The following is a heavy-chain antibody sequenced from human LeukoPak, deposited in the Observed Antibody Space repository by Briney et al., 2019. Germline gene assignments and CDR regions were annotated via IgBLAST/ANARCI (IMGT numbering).Heavy chain of an antibody. V-gene: IGHV4-61*02. Sequence: PSETLSLTCTVSGGSISSSSYYWSWIRQPAGKGLEWIGRIYTSGSTNYNPSLKSRVTMSVDTSKNQFSLKLSSVTAADTAVYYCARTYGYLYAFDIWGQGTMVTVSS. CDR2: IYTSGST. J-gene: IGHJ3*02. D-gene: IGHD5-18*01. CDR3: ARTYGYLYAFDI. CDR1: GGSISSSSYY.